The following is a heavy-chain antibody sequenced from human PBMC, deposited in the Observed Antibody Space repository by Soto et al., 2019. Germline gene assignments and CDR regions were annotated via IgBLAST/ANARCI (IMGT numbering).Heavy chain of an antibody. CDR3: ARVSGYYIFLDY. V-gene: IGHV4-30-2*01. CDR2: IYHSGST. J-gene: IGHJ4*02. Sequence: SETLSLTCAVSGGSISSGGYSWSWIRQPPGKGLEWLGYIYHSGSTYYNQSLKSRVTISVDRSKNQFSLKLSSVTAADTAVYYCARVSGYYIFLDYWGQGTLVTVSS. D-gene: IGHD3-22*01. CDR1: GGSISSGGYS.